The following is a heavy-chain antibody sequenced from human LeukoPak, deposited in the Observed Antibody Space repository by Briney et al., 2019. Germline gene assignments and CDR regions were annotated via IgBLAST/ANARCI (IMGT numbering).Heavy chain of an antibody. CDR1: GFAFSSYG. D-gene: IGHD6-19*01. Sequence: GGSLRLSCAASGFAFSSYGIHWVRQAPGKGLEWVAVTSYDGSKNYDADSVKGRFTISRDNSKNTLYLQMNSLRAEDTAVYYCVKSEPQIAVAGSFDYWGQGTLVTVSS. CDR2: TSYDGSKN. CDR3: VKSEPQIAVAGSFDY. V-gene: IGHV3-30*18. J-gene: IGHJ4*02.